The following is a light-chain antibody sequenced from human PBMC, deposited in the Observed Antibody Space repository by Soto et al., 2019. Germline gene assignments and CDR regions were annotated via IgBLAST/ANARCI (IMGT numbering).Light chain of an antibody. J-gene: IGLJ7*01. CDR3: AEGDDSLCWV. Sequence: QSVLTQPPSASGTPGQRVTISCSGSSSNIGSNYVYWYQQLPGTAPKLLIYRNNQRPSGVPDRFSGSKSGTSASLAISGLRSEDEADYYCAEGDDSLCWVFGGGTQLTVL. CDR2: RNN. CDR1: SSNIGSNY. V-gene: IGLV1-47*01.